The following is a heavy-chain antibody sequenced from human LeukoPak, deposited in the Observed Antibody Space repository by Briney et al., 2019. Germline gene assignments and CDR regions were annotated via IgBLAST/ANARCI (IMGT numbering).Heavy chain of an antibody. D-gene: IGHD6-13*01. CDR2: IKSKTDGGAT. J-gene: IGHJ4*02. Sequence: GGSLRLSCVASGFTFSNAWMSWVRQAPGKGLEWVGRIKSKTDGGATDYAAPVKGRFTISRDDSKNTLYLQMNSLKTEDTAVYYCTTDQAEAAVLDYWGQGTLVTVSS. CDR1: GFTFSNAW. CDR3: TTDQAEAAVLDY. V-gene: IGHV3-15*01.